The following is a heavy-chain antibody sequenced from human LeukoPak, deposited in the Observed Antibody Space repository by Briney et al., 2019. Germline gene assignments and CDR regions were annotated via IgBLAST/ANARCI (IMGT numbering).Heavy chain of an antibody. CDR3: ARGTDYDYVWGSYRTFDY. J-gene: IGHJ4*02. D-gene: IGHD3-16*02. V-gene: IGHV4-59*07. CDR1: GGSISSYY. Sequence: SDTLSLTCTVSGGSISSYYWSWVRGPPGKGLEWIGYIYYSGITNYNPSLKSRVTISVDTSKNQFSLKLSSVTAADTAVYYCARGTDYDYVWGSYRTFDYWGQGTLVTVSS. CDR2: IYYSGIT.